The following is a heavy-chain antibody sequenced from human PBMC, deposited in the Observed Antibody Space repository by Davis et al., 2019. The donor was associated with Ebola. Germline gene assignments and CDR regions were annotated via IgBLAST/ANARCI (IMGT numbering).Heavy chain of an antibody. CDR3: TNRKSEY. V-gene: IGHV3-73*01. Sequence: GESLKISCAASGFTFSSYEMNWVRQASGKGLEWVGRIRSKANSYATAYAASVKGRFTISRDDSKNTAYLQMNSLKTDDTAVYYCTNRKSEYWGQGTLVTVSS. J-gene: IGHJ4*02. CDR1: GFTFSSYE. CDR2: IRSKANSYAT.